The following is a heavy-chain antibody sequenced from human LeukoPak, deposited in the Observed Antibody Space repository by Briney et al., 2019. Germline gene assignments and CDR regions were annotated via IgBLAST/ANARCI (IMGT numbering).Heavy chain of an antibody. V-gene: IGHV3-7*01. Sequence: GGSLRLSCAASGFTFSSYWMSWVRQAPGKGLEWVANIKQDGSEKYYVDSVKGRFTISRDNAKNSLYLQMNSLRAEDTAVYYCARWNYYDLIRAFDIWGRGTMVTVSS. CDR3: ARWNYYDLIRAFDI. CDR2: IKQDGSEK. CDR1: GFTFSSYW. J-gene: IGHJ3*02. D-gene: IGHD3-22*01.